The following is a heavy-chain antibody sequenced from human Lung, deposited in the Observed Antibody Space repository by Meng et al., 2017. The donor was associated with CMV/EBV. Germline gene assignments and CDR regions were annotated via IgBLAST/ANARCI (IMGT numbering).Heavy chain of an antibody. CDR3: ARKLVVPAAIQNDAFDI. CDR2: IYYSGST. Sequence: SETLSLXCTVSGGSTSSSSYYWGWIRQPPGKGLEWIRSIYYSGSTYYNPCLKSRVTISVDTSKNQFSLKLSSVTAADTAVYYCARKLVVPAAIQNDAFDIWXQGTXVTVSS. V-gene: IGHV4-39*07. CDR1: GGSTSSSSYY. J-gene: IGHJ3*02. D-gene: IGHD2-2*01.